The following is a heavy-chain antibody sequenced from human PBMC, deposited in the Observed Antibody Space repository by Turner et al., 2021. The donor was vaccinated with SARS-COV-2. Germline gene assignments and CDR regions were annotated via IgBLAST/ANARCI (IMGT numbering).Heavy chain of an antibody. V-gene: IGHV3-9*01. CDR2: ISWNSGQL. Sequence: QLVESGGGLVQPGGPLKLACAAPGSRIDDYDMHWVRQGPGKGLEWVCGISWNSGQLDYADSVRGRFTISRDNAKNCLFLEMDSLRLEDSALYYCTKTVTRGFSGSGTVFSWFNPWGQGTRVTVS. D-gene: IGHD3-10*01. CDR3: TKTVTRGFSGSGTVFSWFNP. J-gene: IGHJ5*02. CDR1: GSRIDDYD.